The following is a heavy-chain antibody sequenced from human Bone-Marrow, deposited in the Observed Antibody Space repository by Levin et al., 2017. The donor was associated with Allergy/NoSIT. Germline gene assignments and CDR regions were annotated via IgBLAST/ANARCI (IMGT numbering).Heavy chain of an antibody. CDR3: ARGIVATMGTIDY. D-gene: IGHD5-12*01. CDR1: GFTFSSYS. CDR2: ISSSSSYI. J-gene: IGHJ4*02. V-gene: IGHV3-21*01. Sequence: GESLKISCAASGFTFSSYSMNWVRQAPGKGLEWVSSISSSSSYIYYADSVKGRFTISRDNAKNSLYLQMNSLRAEDTAVYYCARGIVATMGTIDYWGQGTLVTVSS.